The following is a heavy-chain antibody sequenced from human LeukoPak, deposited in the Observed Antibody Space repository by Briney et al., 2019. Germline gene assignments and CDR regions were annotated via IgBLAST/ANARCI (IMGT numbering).Heavy chain of an antibody. D-gene: IGHD6-19*01. CDR2: INHSGST. V-gene: IGHV4-34*01. J-gene: IGHJ4*02. Sequence: PSETLSLTCAVYGGSFRGYYWSWVRQPPGKGLEWIGEINHSGSTNYNPSLKSRVTISVDTSKNQFSLKLSSVTAADTAVYYCASKQWLTTAIDYWGQGTLVTVS. CDR3: ASKQWLTTAIDY. CDR1: GGSFRGYY.